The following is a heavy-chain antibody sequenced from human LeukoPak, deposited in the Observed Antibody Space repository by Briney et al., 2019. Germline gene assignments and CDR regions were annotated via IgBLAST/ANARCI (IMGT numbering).Heavy chain of an antibody. J-gene: IGHJ3*02. CDR3: ARDKDYYDSSGYYLGAGAFDI. Sequence: SETLSLTCTVSGGSISSYYWSWIRQPPGKGLEWIGYIYYSGSTNYNPSLKSRVTISVDTSKNQFSLKLSSVTAADTAVYYCARDKDYYDSSGYYLGAGAFDIWGQGTMVTVSS. V-gene: IGHV4-59*01. CDR2: IYYSGST. D-gene: IGHD3-22*01. CDR1: GGSISSYY.